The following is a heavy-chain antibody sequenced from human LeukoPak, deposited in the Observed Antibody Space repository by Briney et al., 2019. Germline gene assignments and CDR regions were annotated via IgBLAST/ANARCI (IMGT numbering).Heavy chain of an antibody. V-gene: IGHV3-7*05. Sequence: PGGSLRLSCAASGFTFSSYWISWVRQAPGQGLEWVANIKQDGSEKYYVDSVKGRFTISRDNAKNSLYLQMNSLRAEDTAVYYCARALPTGYGSGSFRDYWGQGTLVTVSS. CDR1: GFTFSSYW. CDR2: IKQDGSEK. CDR3: ARALPTGYGSGSFRDY. J-gene: IGHJ4*02. D-gene: IGHD3-10*01.